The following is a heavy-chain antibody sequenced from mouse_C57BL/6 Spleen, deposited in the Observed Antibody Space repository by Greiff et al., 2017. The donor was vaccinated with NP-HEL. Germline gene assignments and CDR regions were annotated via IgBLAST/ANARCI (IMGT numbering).Heavy chain of an antibody. D-gene: IGHD1-1*02. V-gene: IGHV3-1*01. J-gene: IGHJ2*01. Sequence: EVHLVESGPGMVKPSQSLSLTCTVTGYSITSGYDWHWIRHFPGNKLEWMGYISYSGSTNYNPSLKSRIAITHDTSKNHFFLKLNSVTTEDTATYYCARGDYYDPYYFDYWGQGTTLTVSS. CDR3: ARGDYYDPYYFDY. CDR1: GYSITSGYD. CDR2: ISYSGST.